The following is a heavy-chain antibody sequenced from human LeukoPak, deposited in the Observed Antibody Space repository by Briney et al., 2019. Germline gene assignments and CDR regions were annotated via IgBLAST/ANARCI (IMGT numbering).Heavy chain of an antibody. CDR2: IKHDGSEK. J-gene: IGHJ4*02. Sequence: GGSLRLSCAASGFIFTNYFMSWVRQAPGKGLEWVASIKHDGSEKCYVDSVRGRFTISRDNTMNSLYLQMSSLRAEDTAVYYCATDRGWRTSGYYLYYFEYWGQGTLVTYSS. CDR1: GFIFTNYF. D-gene: IGHD3-3*01. CDR3: ATDRGWRTSGYYLYYFEY. V-gene: IGHV3-7*01.